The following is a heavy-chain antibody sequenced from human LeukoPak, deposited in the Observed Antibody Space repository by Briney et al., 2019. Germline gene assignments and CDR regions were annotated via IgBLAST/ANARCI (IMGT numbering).Heavy chain of an antibody. CDR3: AKDATPGNSIWDYFAF. Sequence: GGSLTLSCAASGFTFNICAMSWVRQAPGKGLEWVSSIGSTDIYYANSVKGRFTVSRDNSKNTLYLHLNSLRAEDSAVYYCAKDATPGNSIWDYFAFWGQGTVVTVSS. J-gene: IGHJ4*02. V-gene: IGHV3-23*01. CDR1: GFTFNICA. CDR2: IGSTDI. D-gene: IGHD1-7*01.